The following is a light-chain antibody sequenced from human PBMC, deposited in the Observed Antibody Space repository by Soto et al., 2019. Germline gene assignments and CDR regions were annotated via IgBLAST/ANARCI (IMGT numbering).Light chain of an antibody. CDR2: GAS. Sequence: EIVLTQSPGTLSLSPGERATLSCRASPSVSSSYLAWYQQKPGQYPRLLIYGASSRATGIPDRFSGSGSGTDFTLTISRLESEDFAVYYCQQYGSSPWPFGQGTKLDIK. V-gene: IGKV3-20*01. J-gene: IGKJ1*01. CDR1: PSVSSSY. CDR3: QQYGSSPWP.